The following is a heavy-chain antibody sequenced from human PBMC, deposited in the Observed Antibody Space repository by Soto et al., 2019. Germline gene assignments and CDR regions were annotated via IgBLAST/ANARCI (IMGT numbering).Heavy chain of an antibody. CDR1: GGTFSSDT. J-gene: IGHJ4*02. CDR3: ARSSVGSVY. CDR2: IIPILVTA. D-gene: IGHD1-1*01. Sequence: QVQLVQSGAEVKKPGSSVKVSCKASGGTFSSDTISWVQQAPGQGLEWMGGIIPILVTANYAQKFQGRVTITADKSTSTAYMQMSSLTSEDTAIYWCARSSVGSVYWGQGTLVTVSS. V-gene: IGHV1-69*08.